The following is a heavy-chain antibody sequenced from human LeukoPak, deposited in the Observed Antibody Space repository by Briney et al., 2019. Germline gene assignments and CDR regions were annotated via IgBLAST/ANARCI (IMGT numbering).Heavy chain of an antibody. CDR1: DGSITSGDYY. J-gene: IGHJ4*02. V-gene: IGHV4-30-4*01. CDR3: ARGDDYGGYY. Sequence: SETLSLTCTVSDGSITSGDYYWTWIRQPPGKGLEWIGYIYYSGTTYYNPSLKSRVTISVDTSKNQFSLKLSSVTAADTAVYYCARGDDYGGYYWGQGTLVTVSS. D-gene: IGHD4-23*01. CDR2: IYYSGTT.